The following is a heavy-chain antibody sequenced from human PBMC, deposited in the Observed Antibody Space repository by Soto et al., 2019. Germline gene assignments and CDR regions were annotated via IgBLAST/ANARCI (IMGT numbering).Heavy chain of an antibody. Sequence: QVQLVQSGAEVKKPGASVKVSCKASGYTFTSYGLSWVRQAPGQGLEWMGWINGYTGNTNYAQKFQGRVTMTTDTSTNKAYLDLWTVISDDTAVYYCARSWVTGKGGIDVWGQGTTVTVSS. CDR2: INGYTGNT. CDR1: GYTFTSYG. J-gene: IGHJ6*02. D-gene: IGHD3-16*01. V-gene: IGHV1-18*01. CDR3: ARSWVTGKGGIDV.